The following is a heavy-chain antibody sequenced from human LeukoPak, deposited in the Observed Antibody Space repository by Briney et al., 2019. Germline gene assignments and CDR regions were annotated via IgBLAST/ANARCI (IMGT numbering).Heavy chain of an antibody. J-gene: IGHJ3*02. CDR2: ISYDGSNK. Sequence: GGSLRLSCAASGFTFSSYAMHWVRQAPGKGLEWVAVISYDGSNKYYADSVKGRFTISRDNSKNTLYLQMNSLRAEDTAVYYCAGPIVGDAFDIWGQGTMVTVSS. CDR3: AGPIVGDAFDI. CDR1: GFTFSSYA. V-gene: IGHV3-30*04. D-gene: IGHD1-26*01.